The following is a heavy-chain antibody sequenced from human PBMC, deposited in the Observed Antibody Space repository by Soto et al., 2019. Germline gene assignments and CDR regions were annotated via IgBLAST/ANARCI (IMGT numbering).Heavy chain of an antibody. Sequence: SETLSLTCTVSGGSISSYYWSWIRQPPGKGLEWIGYIYYSGSTNYNPSLKSRVTISVDTSKNQFSLKLSSVTAADTAVYYCARHHKDLFIVATISFPPYMDVWGKGTTVTVSS. J-gene: IGHJ6*03. CDR1: GGSISSYY. D-gene: IGHD5-12*01. CDR2: IYYSGST. V-gene: IGHV4-59*08. CDR3: ARHHKDLFIVATISFPPYMDV.